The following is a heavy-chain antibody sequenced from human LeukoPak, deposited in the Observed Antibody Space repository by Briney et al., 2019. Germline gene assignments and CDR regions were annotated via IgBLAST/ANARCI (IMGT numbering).Heavy chain of an antibody. Sequence: GSLSLSCAASGFAFSSYAMSWVRPAPGKGLEWVSGISCSGGSTYYADSVKGRFTISRDNSKNTLYLQMNSLRAEDTAVYFCAKHGYYYYYNMDVWGKGTTVTVSS. CDR1: GFAFSSYA. J-gene: IGHJ6*04. V-gene: IGHV3-23*01. CDR3: AKHGYYYYYNMDV. CDR2: ISCSGGST.